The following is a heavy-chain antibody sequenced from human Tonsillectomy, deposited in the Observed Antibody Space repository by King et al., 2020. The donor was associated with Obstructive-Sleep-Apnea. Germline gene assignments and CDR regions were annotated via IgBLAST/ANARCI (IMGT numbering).Heavy chain of an antibody. V-gene: IGHV4-38-2*02. Sequence: QLQESGPGLVKPSETLSLTCTVSGYSISSGYYWGWIRQPPGKGLEWIGSIYHSGSTYYNPSLKSRVTISVDTSKNQFSLKLSSVTAADTAVYYCASRITMVRGVIIAFDYWGQGTLVTVSS. D-gene: IGHD3-10*01. J-gene: IGHJ4*02. CDR3: ASRITMVRGVIIAFDY. CDR2: IYHSGST. CDR1: GYSISSGYY.